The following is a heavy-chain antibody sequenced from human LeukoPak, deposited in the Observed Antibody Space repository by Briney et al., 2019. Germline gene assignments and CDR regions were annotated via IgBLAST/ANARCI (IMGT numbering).Heavy chain of an antibody. J-gene: IGHJ4*02. D-gene: IGHD3-22*01. V-gene: IGHV1-24*01. CDR3: AREQWDYYDSSGYRDAFDY. CDR2: FDPEDGET. CDR1: GYTFTGYY. Sequence: ASVKVSCKASGYTFTGYYMHWVRQAPGQGLEWMGGFDPEDGETIYAQKFQGRVTMTEDTSTDTAYMELSRLRFDDSAVYYCAREQWDYYDSSGYRDAFDYWGQGTLVTVSS.